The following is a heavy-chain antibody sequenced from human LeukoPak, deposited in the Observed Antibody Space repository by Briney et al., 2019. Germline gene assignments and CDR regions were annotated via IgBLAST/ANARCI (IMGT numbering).Heavy chain of an antibody. CDR3: ASSLNWLDP. Sequence: GGSLRLSCAASGFTFSSYAMHWVRQAPGKGLEWVAVISYDGSDKYYADSVKGRLTISRDNSKNTLYLQMNSLRAEDPAVYYCASSLNWLDPWGQGTLVTVSS. J-gene: IGHJ5*02. CDR2: ISYDGSDK. CDR1: GFTFSSYA. V-gene: IGHV3-30*04.